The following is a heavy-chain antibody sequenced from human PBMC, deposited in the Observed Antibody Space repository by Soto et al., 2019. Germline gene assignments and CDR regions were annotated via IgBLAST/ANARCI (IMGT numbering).Heavy chain of an antibody. D-gene: IGHD7-27*01. CDR2: ISYDGSNK. CDR1: GFTFSSYG. J-gene: IGHJ3*02. Sequence: QVQLVESGGGVVQPGRSLRLSCAASGFTFSSYGMHWVRQAPGKGLEWVALISYDGSNKYYADSVKGRFTISRDNSKNTLYLQMNSLRTEDTAVCYCAKDLGHGGRGAFDIWGQGTMVTVSS. V-gene: IGHV3-30*18. CDR3: AKDLGHGGRGAFDI.